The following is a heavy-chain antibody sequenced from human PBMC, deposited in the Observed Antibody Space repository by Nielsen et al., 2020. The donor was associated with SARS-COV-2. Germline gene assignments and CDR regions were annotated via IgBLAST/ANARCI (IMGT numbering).Heavy chain of an antibody. D-gene: IGHD2-8*02. J-gene: IGHJ5*02. CDR2: IWYDGSNK. CDR3: ARGVLGVYAGFDP. V-gene: IGHV3-33*01. Sequence: GGSLRLSCAASGFTFSSYGMHWVRQAPGKGLEWVAVIWYDGSNKYYADSVKGRFTISRDNAKNSLYLQMNSLRAEDTAVYYCARGVLGVYAGFDPWGQGTLVTVSS. CDR1: GFTFSSYG.